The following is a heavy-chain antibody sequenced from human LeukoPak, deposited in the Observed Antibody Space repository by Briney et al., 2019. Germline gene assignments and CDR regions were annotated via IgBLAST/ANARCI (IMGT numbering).Heavy chain of an antibody. CDR1: GYNFPSYG. Sequence: ASVKVSCTASGYNFPSYGINWVRQAPGQGLEWMGWIRPHNGETNSAQRFQDRVTMTTDTSTTTAYMELRSLRFDDTAVYYCARDRGGKGSAIFYWGQGSLVTVSS. V-gene: IGHV1-18*01. D-gene: IGHD2-2*01. CDR2: IRPHNGET. J-gene: IGHJ4*02. CDR3: ARDRGGKGSAIFY.